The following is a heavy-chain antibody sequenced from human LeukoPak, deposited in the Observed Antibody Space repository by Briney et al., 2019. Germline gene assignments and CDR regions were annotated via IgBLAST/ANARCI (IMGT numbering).Heavy chain of an antibody. CDR3: ARVSSMLRGPLVIYYFDF. J-gene: IGHJ4*02. D-gene: IGHD3-10*01. V-gene: IGHV3-48*03. CDR1: GFTFSSYE. Sequence: PGGSLRLSCAASGFTFSSYEMNWVSQAPGKGLEWVSYISSSGSTIYYADSAKGRFTISRDNAKNSLYLQMNSLRAKDTAVYYCARVSSMLRGPLVIYYFDFWGQGTLVTVSS. CDR2: ISSSGSTI.